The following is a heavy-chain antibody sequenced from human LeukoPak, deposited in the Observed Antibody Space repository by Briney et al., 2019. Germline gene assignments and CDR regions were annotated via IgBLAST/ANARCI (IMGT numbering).Heavy chain of an antibody. CDR1: GFSLSTSGVG. Sequence: SGPTLVKPTQTLTLTCTFSGFSLSTSGVGVGWIRQPPGKALEWLALIYWNDDKRYIPSLKSRLPITKDTSKNQVVLTMTHMDPVDTATYYCAHTEYSSGWFDPWGQGTLVTVSS. CDR2: IYWNDDK. D-gene: IGHD6-19*01. CDR3: AHTEYSSGWFDP. J-gene: IGHJ5*02. V-gene: IGHV2-5*01.